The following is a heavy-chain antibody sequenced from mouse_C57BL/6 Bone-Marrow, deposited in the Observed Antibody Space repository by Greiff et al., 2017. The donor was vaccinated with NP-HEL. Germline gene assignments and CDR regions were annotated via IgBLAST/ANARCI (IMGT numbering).Heavy chain of an antibody. D-gene: IGHD2-2*01. CDR1: GFSFTSYG. CDR2: IWGGGST. J-gene: IGHJ4*01. CDR3: AKHGGYDDPYAMDY. V-gene: IGHV2-9*01. Sequence: VKLMESGPGLVAPSQCLSITCTVSGFSFTSYGVDWVRQPPGKGLEWLGVIWGGGSTNYNSALMSRLSISKDNSKSQVYLKMNSLQTDDTAMYYGAKHGGYDDPYAMDYWGQGTSVTVSS.